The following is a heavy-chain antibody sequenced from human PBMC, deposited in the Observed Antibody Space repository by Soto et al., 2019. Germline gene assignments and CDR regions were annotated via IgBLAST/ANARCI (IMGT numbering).Heavy chain of an antibody. CDR3: TTWPREKSCTSVSCYGDGAY. Sequence: EVPLVESGGALVKPGESLTLSCAASGFTFNSAWMTWVRQAPGKGLEWVGRIKSWTDGGRVDTAAPVKGRFTISRDDSKNTSYLQTNSLISEDTAVYYCTTWPREKSCTSVSCYGDGAYWGQGTLVTVSS. CDR2: IKSWTDGGRV. D-gene: IGHD2-2*01. V-gene: IGHV3-15*02. J-gene: IGHJ4*02. CDR1: GFTFNSAW.